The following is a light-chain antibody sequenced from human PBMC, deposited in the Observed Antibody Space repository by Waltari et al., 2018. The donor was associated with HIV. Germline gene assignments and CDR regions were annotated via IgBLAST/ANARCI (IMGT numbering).Light chain of an antibody. V-gene: IGLV2-8*01. CDR1: SSDVGGYNY. Sequence: QSALTQPPSASGSPGQSVTISCTGTSSDVGGYNYVYWYQQHPGKAPKLMIYEVYKRPSGVPDRVSGSKSGNTASLSGSGLQAEDEADYYCSSYAGSNNLVFGGGTKLTVL. J-gene: IGLJ2*01. CDR3: SSYAGSNNLV. CDR2: EVY.